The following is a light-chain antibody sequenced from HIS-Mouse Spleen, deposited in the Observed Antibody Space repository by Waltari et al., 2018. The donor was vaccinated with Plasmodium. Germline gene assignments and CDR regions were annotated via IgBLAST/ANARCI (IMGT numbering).Light chain of an antibody. Sequence: SYELTQPPSVSVSPGQTARITCSGDALPKKYAYWYQQKSGQAPLLVIYEDSKRPSGIPERCSGSSSGTMATLTISGAQVEDEADYYCDSTDSSGNHRVFGGGTKLTVL. V-gene: IGLV3-10*01. CDR3: DSTDSSGNHRV. J-gene: IGLJ3*02. CDR1: ALPKKY. CDR2: EDS.